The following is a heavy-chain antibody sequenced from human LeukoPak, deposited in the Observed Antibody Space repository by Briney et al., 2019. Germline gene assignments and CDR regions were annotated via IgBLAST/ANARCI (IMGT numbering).Heavy chain of an antibody. V-gene: IGHV1-18*01. Sequence: ASVKVSCKASGYTFTDYDITWVRQAPGQGLEWVGWISAYNGHTNYAQKLQGRITVTTDTSTSTSYMELRSLRSDDTAVYYCARRGLGTTQRYFEYWGQGTLVIVSS. CDR1: GYTFTDYD. D-gene: IGHD1-7*01. CDR2: ISAYNGHT. CDR3: ARRGLGTTQRYFEY. J-gene: IGHJ4*02.